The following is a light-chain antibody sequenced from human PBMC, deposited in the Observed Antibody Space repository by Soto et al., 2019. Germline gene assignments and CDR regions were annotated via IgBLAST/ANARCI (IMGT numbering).Light chain of an antibody. CDR3: QQYNSYSGT. CDR1: QSISSW. J-gene: IGKJ1*01. Sequence: DIQMTQSPSTLSASVGDRVTITCRASQSISSWLAWYQQKPGKAPKLLIYDASSLESGVPSRFSGSGSGTEFTLTISSLQPDDFATYYCQQYNSYSGTFGQATKVDIK. CDR2: DAS. V-gene: IGKV1-5*01.